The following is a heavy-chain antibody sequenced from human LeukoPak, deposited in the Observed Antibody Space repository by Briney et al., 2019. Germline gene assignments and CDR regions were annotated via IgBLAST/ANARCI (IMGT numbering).Heavy chain of an antibody. CDR2: ISGSGDTT. D-gene: IGHD5-18*01. CDR3: AREGGGYSYGCDY. V-gene: IGHV3-23*01. Sequence: GGSLRLSCAASGFTFSTYAMSWVRQAPGKGLEWVSGISGSGDTTYYADSVKGRFTISRDNSKNTLYLQMNSLRAEDTAVYYCAREGGGYSYGCDYWGQGTLVTVSS. CDR1: GFTFSTYA. J-gene: IGHJ4*02.